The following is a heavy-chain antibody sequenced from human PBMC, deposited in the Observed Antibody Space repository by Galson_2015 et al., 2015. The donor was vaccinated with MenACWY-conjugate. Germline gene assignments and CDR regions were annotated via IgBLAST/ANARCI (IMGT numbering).Heavy chain of an antibody. CDR3: ARIPTWGSSFGYSDY. CDR1: GGSISSHY. Sequence: GILSVTCTVSGGSISSHYWSWVRRPPGKGLEWIAYIRDTGSLNDNPSLKSLVTMSAHKSNNQFALRLFSVTAADTAVYYCARIPTWGSSFGYSDYWGPGILVDVSS. J-gene: IGHJ4*02. CDR2: IRDTGSL. V-gene: IGHV4-59*08. D-gene: IGHD7-27*01.